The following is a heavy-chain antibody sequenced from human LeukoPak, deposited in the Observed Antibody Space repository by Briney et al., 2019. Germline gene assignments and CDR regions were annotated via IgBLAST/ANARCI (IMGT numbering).Heavy chain of an antibody. Sequence: GGSLRLSCAASGFTFTSYWMSWVRQAPGKGLEWVANIKEDGSEKYYVDSVKGRFTISRDNSKNTLYLQMNSLRAEDTAVYYCAKGYYYDSSGYIPDYWGQGTLVTVSS. D-gene: IGHD3-22*01. CDR3: AKGYYYDSSGYIPDY. J-gene: IGHJ4*02. V-gene: IGHV3-7*01. CDR2: IKEDGSEK. CDR1: GFTFTSYW.